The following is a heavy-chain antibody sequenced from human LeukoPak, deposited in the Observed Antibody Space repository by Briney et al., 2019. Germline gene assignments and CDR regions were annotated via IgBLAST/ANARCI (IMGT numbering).Heavy chain of an antibody. CDR3: ARSDIVVVVAAPGSTWFDP. J-gene: IGHJ5*02. Sequence: ASVKVSCKASGYTFTSYGISWVRQAPGQGLEWMGGIIPIFGTANYAQKFQGRVTITADKSTSTAYMELSSLRSEDTAVYYCARSDIVVVVAAPGSTWFDPWGQGTLVTVSS. CDR1: GYTFTSYG. D-gene: IGHD2-15*01. V-gene: IGHV1-69*06. CDR2: IIPIFGTA.